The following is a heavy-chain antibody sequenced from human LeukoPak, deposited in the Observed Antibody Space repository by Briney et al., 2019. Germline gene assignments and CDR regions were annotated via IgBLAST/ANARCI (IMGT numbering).Heavy chain of an antibody. Sequence: SETLSLTCTVSGGSVSSGSYYWSWIRQPPGKGLEWIGYIYYSGSTNYNPSLKSRVTISVDTSKNQFPLKLSSVTAADTAVYYCARDSYGSGSYYPLDYWGQGTLVTVSS. V-gene: IGHV4-61*01. CDR3: ARDSYGSGSYYPLDY. D-gene: IGHD3-10*01. J-gene: IGHJ4*02. CDR2: IYYSGST. CDR1: GGSVSSGSYY.